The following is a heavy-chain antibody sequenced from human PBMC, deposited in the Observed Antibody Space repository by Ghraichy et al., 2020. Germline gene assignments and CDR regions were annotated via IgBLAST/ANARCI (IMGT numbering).Heavy chain of an antibody. V-gene: IGHV3-20*01. CDR2: ISGGGGST. CDR1: GFNFDDFG. Sequence: GGSLRLSCAASGFNFDDFGMGWVRRAPGKGLEWVSGISGGGGSTGYADSVQGRFIISRDNAKQSLYLQMNGLRADDTAFYHCARVKNDVFDPWGPGTLVTVPS. D-gene: IGHD1-1*01. J-gene: IGHJ5*02. CDR3: ARVKNDVFDP.